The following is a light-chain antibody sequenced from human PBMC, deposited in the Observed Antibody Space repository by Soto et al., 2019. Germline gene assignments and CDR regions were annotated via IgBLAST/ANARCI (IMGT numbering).Light chain of an antibody. CDR3: RSNTSNNTLGLF. V-gene: IGLV2-14*03. CDR2: DVS. J-gene: IGLJ1*01. Sequence: QSVLTQPASVSGSPGQSITISCTGTSSDVGVYNYVSWYQRHPGKAPKVTIYDVSNRPSGVSNRFSGSKSGNTASLTISGLQAEDEADFYWRSNTSNNTLGLFFGTGTKATVL. CDR1: SSDVGVYNY.